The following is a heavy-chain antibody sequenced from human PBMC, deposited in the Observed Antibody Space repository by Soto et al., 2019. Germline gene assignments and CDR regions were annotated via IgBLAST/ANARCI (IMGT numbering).Heavy chain of an antibody. V-gene: IGHV4-4*02. CDR1: GGSISSSNW. CDR2: IYHSGST. J-gene: IGHJ6*02. D-gene: IGHD6-13*01. CDR3: ARGGHIAAKGAAGDYYYYGMDV. Sequence: SETLSLTCAASGGSISSSNWWSWVRQPPGKGLEWIGEIYHSGSTNYNPSLKSRVTISVDKSKNQFSLKLSSVTAADTAVYYCARGGHIAAKGAAGDYYYYGMDVWGLGTTVTVSS.